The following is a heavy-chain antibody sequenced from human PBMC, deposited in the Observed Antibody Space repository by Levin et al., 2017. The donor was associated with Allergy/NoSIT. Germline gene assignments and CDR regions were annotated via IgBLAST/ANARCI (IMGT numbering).Heavy chain of an antibody. J-gene: IGHJ3*02. CDR2: IYWDDDK. V-gene: IGHV2-5*02. D-gene: IGHD5-12*01. CDR3: AHRLGYSGYDYMGENAFDI. Sequence: SGPTLVKPTQTLTLTCTFSGFSLSTSGVGVGWIRQPPGKALEWLALIYWDDDKRYSPSLKSRLTITKDTSKNQVVLTMTNMDPVDTATYYCAHRLGYSGYDYMGENAFDIWGQGTMVTVSS. CDR1: GFSLSTSGVG.